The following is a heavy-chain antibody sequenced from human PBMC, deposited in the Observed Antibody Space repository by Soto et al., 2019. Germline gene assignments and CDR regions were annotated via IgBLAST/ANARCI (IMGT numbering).Heavy chain of an antibody. CDR3: ARTFNGYPDY. V-gene: IGHV2-70*12. Sequence: PTLVNPTQTLTLTCSFSGFSLTSSGMCVSWIRQPPGKALEWLALIDWDDDKYYSTSLKTRLTISKDTSENQVVLTMSNMDPVDTATYYCARTFNGYPDYWGQGTLVTVS. J-gene: IGHJ4*02. CDR2: IDWDDDK. CDR1: GFSLTSSGMC. D-gene: IGHD5-18*01.